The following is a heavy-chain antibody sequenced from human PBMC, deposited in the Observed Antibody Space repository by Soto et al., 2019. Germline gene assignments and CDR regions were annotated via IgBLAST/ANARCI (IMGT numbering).Heavy chain of an antibody. J-gene: IGHJ4*02. D-gene: IGHD2-15*01. CDR2: ISGSGGST. CDR3: AYRNWESCSGDNCYVLDF. V-gene: IGHV3-23*01. CDR1: GFTFSDFV. Sequence: EVLLLESGGGLVQPGGSLRLSCAASGFTFSDFVMTWVRQPPGKGLEWVSGISGSGGSTYYADSVKGRFTLSRDNSKNMLYLQMNALRAEDTAIDYCAYRNWESCSGDNCYVLDFWGQGTLVTVSS.